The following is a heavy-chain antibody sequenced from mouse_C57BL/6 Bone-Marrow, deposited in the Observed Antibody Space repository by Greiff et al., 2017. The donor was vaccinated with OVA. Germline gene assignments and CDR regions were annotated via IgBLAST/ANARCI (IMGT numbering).Heavy chain of an antibody. CDR2: IDPENGDT. CDR1: GFNIKDDY. V-gene: IGHV14-4*01. Sequence: EVQLQQSGAELVRPGASVKLSCTASGFNIKDDYMHWVKQRPEQGLEWIGWIDPENGDTEYASKFQGKATITADTSSNTAYLQLSSLTSEDTAVYYCTPYYGSSYPAWVAYWGQGTLVTVSA. CDR3: TPYYGSSYPAWVAY. D-gene: IGHD1-1*01. J-gene: IGHJ3*01.